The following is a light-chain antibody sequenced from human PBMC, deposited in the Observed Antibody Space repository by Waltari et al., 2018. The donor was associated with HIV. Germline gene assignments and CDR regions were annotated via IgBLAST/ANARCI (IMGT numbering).Light chain of an antibody. CDR3: AVWDDSLNAYV. V-gene: IGLV1-44*01. Sequence: QSVLTQPPSSSGTPGQRLTIPCSGSSSNVGSTTVNWYQHLPGAAPKLLVLNTDERPSGVAERFSGAESGTSASLAISGLQSEDESDYYCAVWDDSLNAYVFGTGTTVTVL. J-gene: IGLJ1*01. CDR1: SSNVGSTT. CDR2: NTD.